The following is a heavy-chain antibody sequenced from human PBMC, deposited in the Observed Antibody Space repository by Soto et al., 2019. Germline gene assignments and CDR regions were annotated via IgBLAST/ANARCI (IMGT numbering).Heavy chain of an antibody. J-gene: IGHJ4*02. CDR1: GFTFSTYA. V-gene: IGHV3-33*01. D-gene: IGHD3-9*01. Sequence: QVQLVESGGGVVQPGTSLRLSCAASGFTFSTYAMHWVRQAPGKGLEWVAGIWFDGSKQYYADSVKGRFTISRDNSKNTLHLQMISLRVEDTAVYYCAGDRGPYFDRSIHYWGQGTLVTVSS. CDR2: IWFDGSKQ. CDR3: AGDRGPYFDRSIHY.